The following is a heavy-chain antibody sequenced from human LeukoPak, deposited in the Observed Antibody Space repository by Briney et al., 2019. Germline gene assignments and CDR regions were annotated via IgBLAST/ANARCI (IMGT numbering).Heavy chain of an antibody. CDR3: AKTGRKLGRLNCSGGSCYSPFDY. J-gene: IGHJ4*02. Sequence: GGSLRLSCAASGFTFSSYAMSWVRQAPGKGLEWVSAISGSGGSTYYADSVKGRFTISRDNSKNTLYLKMNSLRPEDTAVYYCAKTGRKLGRLNCSGGSCYSPFDYWGQGTLVTVSS. CDR1: GFTFSSYA. CDR2: ISGSGGST. D-gene: IGHD2-15*01. V-gene: IGHV3-23*01.